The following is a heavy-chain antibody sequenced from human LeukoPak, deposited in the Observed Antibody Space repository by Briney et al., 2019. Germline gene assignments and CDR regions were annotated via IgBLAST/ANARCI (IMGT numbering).Heavy chain of an antibody. CDR2: ISYDGGNK. Sequence: GGSLRLSCAASGFTFRSYAMHWVRQAPGKGLEWVAVISYDGGNKYYADSVKGRFTISRDNSKNTLSLQLNSLRAEDTAVYYCARSPLIDSRVDYWGQGTLVTVSS. CDR1: GFTFRSYA. J-gene: IGHJ4*02. V-gene: IGHV3-30*04. CDR3: ARSPLIDSRVDY. D-gene: IGHD3-22*01.